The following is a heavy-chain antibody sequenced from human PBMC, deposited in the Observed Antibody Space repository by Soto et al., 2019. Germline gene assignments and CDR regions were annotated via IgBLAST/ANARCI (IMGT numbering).Heavy chain of an antibody. CDR3: SRSPEATVTAFDS. D-gene: IGHD4-17*01. Sequence: QVQLQESGPGLVKPSQTLSLTCTVSGGSISSGGYYWSWIRQHPGKALEWIGYIYYSGSTYYNQSFKSRVTISVDTSKKQFSLKLSSVTAADTAVYYCSRSPEATVTAFDSWGQGTLVTVSS. CDR2: IYYSGST. J-gene: IGHJ4*02. V-gene: IGHV4-31*03. CDR1: GGSISSGGYY.